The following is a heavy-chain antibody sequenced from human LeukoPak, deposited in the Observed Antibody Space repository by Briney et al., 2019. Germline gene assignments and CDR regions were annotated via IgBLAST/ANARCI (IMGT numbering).Heavy chain of an antibody. CDR1: GYSISSGYY. J-gene: IGHJ1*01. Sequence: SETLSLTCAVSGYSISSGYYWGWSRPPPGKGLEWIGIIYHSGSTYYNPSLKSRVTISVDTSKNQFSLKLSSVTAADTAVYYCARQGIVVVPAARVQYFQHWGQGTLVTVSS. D-gene: IGHD2-2*01. CDR3: ARQGIVVVPAARVQYFQH. CDR2: IYHSGST. V-gene: IGHV4-38-2*01.